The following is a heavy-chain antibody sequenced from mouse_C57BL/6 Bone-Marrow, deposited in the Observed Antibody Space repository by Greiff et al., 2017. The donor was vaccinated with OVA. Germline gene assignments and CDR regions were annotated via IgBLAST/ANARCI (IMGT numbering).Heavy chain of an antibody. Sequence: QVQLQQPGAELVKPGASVKMSCKASGYTFTSYWITWVKQRPGQGLEWIGDIYPGSGSTNYSEKFKSKATLTVDTSSSTAYMQLSSLTSEDSAVYYCARQRFYYGSSYLAWFAYWGQGTLVTVSA. CDR1: GYTFTSYW. J-gene: IGHJ3*01. V-gene: IGHV1-55*01. D-gene: IGHD1-1*01. CDR3: ARQRFYYGSSYLAWFAY. CDR2: IYPGSGST.